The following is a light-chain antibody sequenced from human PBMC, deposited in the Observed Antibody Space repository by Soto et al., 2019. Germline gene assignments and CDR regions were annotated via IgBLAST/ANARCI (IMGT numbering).Light chain of an antibody. CDR2: GAS. CDR3: QQYGSSPRT. V-gene: IGKV3-20*01. Sequence: EIVLTQSPGTLSLSPGERATLSCRASQSVSNNYLAWYQQKPGQAPRLLIYGASSRATGIPDRFSGSGSGTDFTLTISSLEPEDFAVYYCQQYGSSPRTFGQGTEVDIK. J-gene: IGKJ1*01. CDR1: QSVSNNY.